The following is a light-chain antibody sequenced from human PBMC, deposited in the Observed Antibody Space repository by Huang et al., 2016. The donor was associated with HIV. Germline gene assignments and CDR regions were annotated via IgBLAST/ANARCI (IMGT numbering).Light chain of an antibody. CDR1: QSVLYRSNNKNY. CDR3: QQYYSTPLT. CDR2: WAS. V-gene: IGKV4-1*01. J-gene: IGKJ3*01. Sequence: DIVMTQSPDSLAVSLGERATINCKSSQSVLYRSNNKNYLAWYQQKPGQPPKLLIYWASTRESGVPERFSGSGSGTDFTLTITNLQAEDVAVYYCQQYYSTPLTFGPGTKVDIK.